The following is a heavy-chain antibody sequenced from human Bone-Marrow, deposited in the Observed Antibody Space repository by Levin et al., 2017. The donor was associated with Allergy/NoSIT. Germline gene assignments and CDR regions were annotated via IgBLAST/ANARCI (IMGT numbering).Heavy chain of an antibody. Sequence: SCTVSGDSINTGGYYWSWIRQQSGKGLEWIGYIYYTGSTSYNPSLKSRLTLSIDTSQNQFSLRLTSVTAADTAVYYCARGGAYSYAYSYWGQGTLVTVSS. J-gene: IGHJ4*02. CDR2: IYYTGST. CDR3: ARGGAYSYAYSY. D-gene: IGHD3-16*01. V-gene: IGHV4-31*03. CDR1: GDSINTGGYY.